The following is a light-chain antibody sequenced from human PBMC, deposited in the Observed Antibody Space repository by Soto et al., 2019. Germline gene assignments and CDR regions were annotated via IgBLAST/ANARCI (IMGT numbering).Light chain of an antibody. CDR1: QSVSSSY. V-gene: IGKV3-20*01. Sequence: ETVLTQSPGTLSLSPGERATLSCRASQSVSSSYLAWYQQKPGQAPRLLIYGASSRATGIPDRFTGSGSGTDFTLAISSLQSEDFAVYYCQQYNNWPRTFGQGTKWIS. CDR2: GAS. J-gene: IGKJ1*01. CDR3: QQYNNWPRT.